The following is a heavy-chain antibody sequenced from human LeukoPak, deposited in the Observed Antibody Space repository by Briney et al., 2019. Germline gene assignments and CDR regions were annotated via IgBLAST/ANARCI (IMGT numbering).Heavy chain of an antibody. V-gene: IGHV3-11*05. CDR2: ISSSGSST. Sequence: GGSLRLSCAASGFIFSDYYMTWISQPPGKGLEWVSHISSSGSSTNYANSVKGRFTISRDNTKTSLNLQINSLRAEDTAVYYCARDQAAFDIWGQGTMVTVSS. CDR3: ARDQAAFDI. J-gene: IGHJ3*02. CDR1: GFIFSDYY.